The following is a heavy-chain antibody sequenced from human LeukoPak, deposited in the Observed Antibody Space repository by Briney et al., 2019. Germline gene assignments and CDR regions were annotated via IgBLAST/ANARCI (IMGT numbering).Heavy chain of an antibody. Sequence: GGSLRLSCAASGFTFSNYAMSWVRQAPGKGLEWVSAIRGNGGTTYDADSVKGRFTISRDNSKNTLYLEMKSLRADDTAVYYCAKVELSASGGELDPWGQGTLVIVSS. J-gene: IGHJ5*02. D-gene: IGHD3-16*02. V-gene: IGHV3-23*01. CDR1: GFTFSNYA. CDR2: IRGNGGTT. CDR3: AKVELSASGGELDP.